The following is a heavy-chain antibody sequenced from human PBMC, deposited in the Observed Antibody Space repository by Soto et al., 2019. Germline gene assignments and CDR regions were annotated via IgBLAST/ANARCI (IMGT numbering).Heavy chain of an antibody. CDR3: ASYTARTNLEYYYYYMDV. V-gene: IGHV1-69*02. D-gene: IGHD5-18*01. J-gene: IGHJ6*03. CDR1: GGTYSSYT. CDR2: IIPILGIA. Sequence: ASVQVSCKASGGTYSSYTISWVRQAPGQGLEWMGRIIPILGIANYAQKFQGRVTITADKSTSTAYMELSSLRSEGTAVYYCASYTARTNLEYYYYYMDVWGKGTTVTVSS.